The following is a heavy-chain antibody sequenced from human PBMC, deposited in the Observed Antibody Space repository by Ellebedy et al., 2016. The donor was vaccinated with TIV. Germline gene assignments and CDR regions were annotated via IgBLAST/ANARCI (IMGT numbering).Heavy chain of an antibody. CDR1: GYTFTGYY. J-gene: IGHJ4*02. CDR3: ARDRRSLRLDFDY. CDR2: INPNSGGT. Sequence: ASVKVSCKASGYTFTGYYMHWVRQAPGQGLEWMGWINPNSGGTNYAQKFQGWVTMTRDTSISTAYMGLSRLRSGDTAVYYCARDRRSLRLDFDYWGQGTLVTVSS. V-gene: IGHV1-2*04. D-gene: IGHD3-16*01.